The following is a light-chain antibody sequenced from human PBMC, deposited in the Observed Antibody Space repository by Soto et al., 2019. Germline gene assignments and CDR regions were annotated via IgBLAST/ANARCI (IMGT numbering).Light chain of an antibody. V-gene: IGKV3-11*01. J-gene: IGKJ2*01. CDR1: QSVSSY. CDR3: QQRSNWPFT. CDR2: DVS. Sequence: EIVLTQSPATLSLSPGERATLSCRASQSVSSYLAWYQQKPGQAPRLLTYDVSNRATGIPARFSGSGSGTDFTLSMSSVEPEDFAVYYGQQRSNWPFTFGQGTKLEIK.